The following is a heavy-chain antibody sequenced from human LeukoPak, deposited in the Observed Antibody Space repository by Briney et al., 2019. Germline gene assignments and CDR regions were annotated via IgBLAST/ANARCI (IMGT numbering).Heavy chain of an antibody. J-gene: IGHJ4*02. CDR3: ARDGADSYD. Sequence: SETLSLTCTVYGGSFSAYFWSWIRQPPGKGLEWIGEIDNRGSTACSQSLKSRVTISIDTSKNQFSLKLTSVTAADTAVYYCARDGADSYDWGQGTLVTVSS. CDR2: IDNRGST. D-gene: IGHD5-18*01. CDR1: GGSFSAYF. V-gene: IGHV4-34*01.